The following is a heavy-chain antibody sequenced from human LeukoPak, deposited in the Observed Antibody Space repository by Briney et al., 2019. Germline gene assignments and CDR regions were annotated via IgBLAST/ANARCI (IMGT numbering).Heavy chain of an antibody. CDR2: IYHSGST. CDR1: GGSISSGGYS. V-gene: IGHV4-30-2*01. Sequence: NPSETLSLTCAVSGGSISSGGYSWSWIRQPPGKGLEWIGYIYHSGSTYYNPSLKSRVTISVDRSKNQFSLKLSSVTAADTAVYYCARGFGIAVAAAYNWFDPWGQGTLVTVSS. CDR3: ARGFGIAVAAAYNWFDP. J-gene: IGHJ5*02. D-gene: IGHD6-13*01.